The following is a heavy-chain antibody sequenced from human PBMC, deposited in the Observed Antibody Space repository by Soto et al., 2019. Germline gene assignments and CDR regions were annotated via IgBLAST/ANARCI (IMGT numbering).Heavy chain of an antibody. V-gene: IGHV3-23*01. CDR3: AKDLDYVWGSYDYFDY. CDR2: ISGSGTST. Sequence: EVQLLESGGGLVQRGGSLRLSCGASGFTFSNYAMSWVRQAPGKGLEWVSAISGSGTSTYYVDSVKGRFTISRDNSKNTLYLQMNSLRAEDTAVYYCAKDLDYVWGSYDYFDYWGQGTLVTVSS. J-gene: IGHJ4*02. D-gene: IGHD3-16*01. CDR1: GFTFSNYA.